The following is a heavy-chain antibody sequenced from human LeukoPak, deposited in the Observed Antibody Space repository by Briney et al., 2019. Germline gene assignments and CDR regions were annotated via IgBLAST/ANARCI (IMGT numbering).Heavy chain of an antibody. CDR2: INPNDGDT. J-gene: IGHJ4*02. CDR1: GYTFTDYY. CDR3: ARANFLYCSSTTCLFDY. D-gene: IGHD2-2*01. Sequence: ASVRVSCTASGYTFTDYYMHWVRQAPGQGFEGMGWINPNDGDTNYAQKFQGRVTMTRDTSISTAHMEVSRLRSDDTAVYYCARANFLYCSSTTCLFDYWGQGTLVTVSS. V-gene: IGHV1-2*02.